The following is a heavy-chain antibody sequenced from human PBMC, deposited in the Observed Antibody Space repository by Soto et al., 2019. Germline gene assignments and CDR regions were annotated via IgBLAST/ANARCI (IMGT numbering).Heavy chain of an antibody. CDR3: AKDLGYSGYEWVYYYYGMDV. Sequence: PGGSLRLSCAASGFTFSSYAMSWVRQAPGKGLEWVSAISGSGGSTYYADSVKGRFTISRDNSKNTLYLQMNSLRAEDTAVYYCAKDLGYSGYEWVYYYYGMDVWGQGTTVTVSS. J-gene: IGHJ6*02. CDR2: ISGSGGST. CDR1: GFTFSSYA. D-gene: IGHD5-12*01. V-gene: IGHV3-23*01.